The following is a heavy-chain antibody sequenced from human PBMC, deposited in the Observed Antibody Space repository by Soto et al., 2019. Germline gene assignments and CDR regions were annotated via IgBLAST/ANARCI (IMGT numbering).Heavy chain of an antibody. J-gene: IGHJ4*02. CDR1: GFIVSSTL. V-gene: IGHV3-53*02. D-gene: IGHD6-6*01. CDR2: VYGGGDT. Sequence: VQLVETGGGSIQPGESLRLSCAASGFIVSSTLMGWARQAPGKGLEWVSVVYGGGDTDYTDSVRGRFTSSRDNSKNSLYLQMNSQRDVDTAFYYCARSSARGGQGTLVIVSS. CDR3: ARSSAR.